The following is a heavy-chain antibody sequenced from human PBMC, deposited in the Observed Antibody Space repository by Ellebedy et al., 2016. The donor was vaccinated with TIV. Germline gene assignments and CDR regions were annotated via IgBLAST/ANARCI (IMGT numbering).Heavy chain of an antibody. Sequence: SVKVSCXDSGGTFSSYAISWVRQAPGQGLEWMGGIIPIFGTANYAQKFQGRVTITADKSTSTAYMELSSLRSEDTAVYYCAIPGGVGYGDYNYYGMDVWGQGTTVTVSS. V-gene: IGHV1-69*06. CDR3: AIPGGVGYGDYNYYGMDV. CDR1: GGTFSSYA. CDR2: IIPIFGTA. D-gene: IGHD4-17*01. J-gene: IGHJ6*02.